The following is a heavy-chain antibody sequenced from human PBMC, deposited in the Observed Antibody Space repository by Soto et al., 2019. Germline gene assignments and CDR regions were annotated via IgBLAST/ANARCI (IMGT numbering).Heavy chain of an antibody. CDR2: IYYTGST. Sequence: QVQLQESGPGLVKPSETLSLTCTASGGSINTYYWNWIRQSPGKGLEWIGYIYYTGSTNYHPSLESRVTISVDTSKKQFSLRLNSVTPADTAVYYCAGGPYYFGLDVWGQGTTVTVSS. J-gene: IGHJ6*02. CDR1: GGSINTYY. CDR3: AGGPYYFGLDV. D-gene: IGHD3-10*01. V-gene: IGHV4-59*01.